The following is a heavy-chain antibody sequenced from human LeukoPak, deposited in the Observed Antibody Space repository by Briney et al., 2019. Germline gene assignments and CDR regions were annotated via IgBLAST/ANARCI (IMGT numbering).Heavy chain of an antibody. CDR2: ITGTGST. V-gene: IGHV3-23*01. Sequence: GGSLRLSCAASGFTFNNFAMNWVRQAPRKGLEWVSAITGTGSTYYADSVRGRFTISRDISTAILFLQMNSLRGEDTALYYCAKSTVTTTAAYDIWGRGTVVTISS. CDR1: GFTFNNFA. CDR3: AKSTVTTTAAYDI. J-gene: IGHJ3*02. D-gene: IGHD4-17*01.